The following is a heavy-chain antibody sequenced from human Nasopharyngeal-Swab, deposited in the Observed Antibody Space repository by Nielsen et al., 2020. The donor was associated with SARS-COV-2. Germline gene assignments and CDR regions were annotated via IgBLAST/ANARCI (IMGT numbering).Heavy chain of an antibody. CDR3: ARGRGSSTSMIDY. D-gene: IGHD2/OR15-2a*01. CDR2: INGDGSSL. V-gene: IGHV3-74*01. J-gene: IGHJ4*02. Sequence: GESLKISCAASGFTFSNYRMHWVRQAPGKGLVWVSRINGDGSSLNYADFVKGRFTISTDNAKSTLYLEMNSLRAEDTAVYYCARGRGSSTSMIDYWGQGTLVTVSP. CDR1: GFTFSNYR.